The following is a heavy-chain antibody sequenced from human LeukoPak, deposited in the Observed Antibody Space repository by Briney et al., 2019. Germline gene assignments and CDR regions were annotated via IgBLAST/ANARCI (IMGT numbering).Heavy chain of an antibody. Sequence: QPGGSLRLSCAASGFTFSSYWMSWVRQAPGKGLEWAANIKQDGSEKYYVDSVKGRFTISRDNAKNTLYLQMNSLRAEDTAVYYCAKDRAAAGYDYWGQGTLVTVSS. V-gene: IGHV3-7*03. CDR3: AKDRAAAGYDY. CDR2: IKQDGSEK. CDR1: GFTFSSYW. J-gene: IGHJ4*02. D-gene: IGHD6-13*01.